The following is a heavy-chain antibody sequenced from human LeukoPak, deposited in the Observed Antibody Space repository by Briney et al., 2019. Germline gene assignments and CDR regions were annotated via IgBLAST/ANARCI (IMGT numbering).Heavy chain of an antibody. Sequence: RASEPLSLTCAVYGGSFSVYYWSWLREPPGKGLEWIGEINHSGGTNYNPSLKGRVTISVDTSKNQFYLKLSSVTAADTAVYYCARGFRILTGPYGGMDVWGQGTTVTVSS. CDR1: GGSFSVYY. V-gene: IGHV4-34*01. CDR3: ARGFRILTGPYGGMDV. D-gene: IGHD3-9*01. CDR2: INHSGGT. J-gene: IGHJ6*02.